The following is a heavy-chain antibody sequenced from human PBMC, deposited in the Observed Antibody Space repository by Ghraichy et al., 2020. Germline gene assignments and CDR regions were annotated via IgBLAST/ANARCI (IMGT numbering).Heavy chain of an antibody. Sequence: LSLTCAASGFTFRNYGMQWVRQAAGKGLEWVAVISHDGSVTHYVDSVKGRFTISRDNSKNTLSLQMNSLRAEDTAVYYCAKEGSQYASSWFDYWGQGTLVTVSS. D-gene: IGHD6-13*01. CDR1: GFTFRNYG. CDR3: AKEGSQYASSWFDY. V-gene: IGHV3-30*18. CDR2: ISHDGSVT. J-gene: IGHJ4*02.